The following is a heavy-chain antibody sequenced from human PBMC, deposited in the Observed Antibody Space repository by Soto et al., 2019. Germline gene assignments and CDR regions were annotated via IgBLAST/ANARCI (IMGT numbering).Heavy chain of an antibody. CDR2: IYYSGST. CDR3: ARLGIVVVITTLRYYFDY. CDR1: GGSISSSSYC. J-gene: IGHJ4*02. V-gene: IGHV4-39*01. Sequence: QLQLQESGPGLVKPSETLSLTCTVSGGSISSSSYCWGWIRQPPGKGLEWIGSIYYSGSTYYNPSLKSRVTISVDTSKNQFSLKLSSVTAADTAVYYCARLGIVVVITTLRYYFDYWGQGTLVTVSS. D-gene: IGHD3-22*01.